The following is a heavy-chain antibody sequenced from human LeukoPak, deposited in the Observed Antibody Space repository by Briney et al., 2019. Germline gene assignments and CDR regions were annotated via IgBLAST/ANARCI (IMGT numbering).Heavy chain of an antibody. CDR2: ISSSGSTI. Sequence: GGSLRLSCAASGFTFSSYEMNWVRQAPGKGLEWVSYISSSGSTIYYADSVKGRFTISGDNAKNSLYLQMNSLRAEDTAVYYCAREIVRQWLPRFCAFDIWGQGTMVTVSS. V-gene: IGHV3-48*03. CDR3: AREIVRQWLPRFCAFDI. D-gene: IGHD6-19*01. CDR1: GFTFSSYE. J-gene: IGHJ3*02.